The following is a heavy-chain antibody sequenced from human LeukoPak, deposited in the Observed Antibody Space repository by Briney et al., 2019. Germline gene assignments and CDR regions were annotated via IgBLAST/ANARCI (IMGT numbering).Heavy chain of an antibody. J-gene: IGHJ5*02. V-gene: IGHV1-18*01. CDR3: ARDGNGYFPAGIDNWFDP. CDR2: ISPYNGNT. D-gene: IGHD5-24*01. Sequence: GASLKVSCTPSGYIFTSYGINWVRQAPGQGLEWMDWISPYNGNTNYAQRVQGRVTMTTDTSTSTAYMELRSLRSDDTAVYYCARDGNGYFPAGIDNWFDPWGQGTLVTVSS. CDR1: GYIFTSYG.